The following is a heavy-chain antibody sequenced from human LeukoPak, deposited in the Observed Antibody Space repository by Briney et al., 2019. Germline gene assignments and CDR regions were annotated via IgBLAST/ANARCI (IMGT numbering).Heavy chain of an antibody. CDR3: AKESGITMIVVVINHFDY. CDR2: IGTAGDT. D-gene: IGHD3-22*01. V-gene: IGHV3-13*03. J-gene: IGHJ4*02. CDR1: GFTFSSYD. Sequence: GGSLRLSCAACGFTFSSYDMHWVRQATGKGLEWVSAIGTAGDTYYPGSVKGQFTISRENAKNSLYLQMNSLRAGDTAVYYCAKESGITMIVVVINHFDYWGQGTLVTVSS.